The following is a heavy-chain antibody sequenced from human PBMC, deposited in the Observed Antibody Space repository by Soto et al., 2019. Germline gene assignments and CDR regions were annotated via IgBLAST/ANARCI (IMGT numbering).Heavy chain of an antibody. CDR3: ARDKRDLRFLEWSYYFDY. Sequence: GGSLRLSCAASGFTFSSYAMHWVRQAPGKGLEWVGVISYDGSNKYYADSVKGRSTISRDNSKNTLYLQMNSLRAEDTAVYYCARDKRDLRFLEWSYYFDYWGQGTLVTVSS. D-gene: IGHD3-3*01. J-gene: IGHJ4*02. V-gene: IGHV3-30-3*01. CDR1: GFTFSSYA. CDR2: ISYDGSNK.